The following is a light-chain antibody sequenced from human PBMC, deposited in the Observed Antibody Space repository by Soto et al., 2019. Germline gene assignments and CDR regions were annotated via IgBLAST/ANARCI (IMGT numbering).Light chain of an antibody. CDR1: QRVSGGF. J-gene: IGKJ1*01. V-gene: IGKV3D-20*01. CDR3: QQYSSSPS. Sequence: DMGWTQSPATLSLYPGERATLYCGASQRVSGGFLAWYQQKPGLAPRLILYDTSFRATGIPDRFSGSGSGTDFTLTISRLDPEDFAVYFCQQYSSSPSFGQGTKVDIK. CDR2: DTS.